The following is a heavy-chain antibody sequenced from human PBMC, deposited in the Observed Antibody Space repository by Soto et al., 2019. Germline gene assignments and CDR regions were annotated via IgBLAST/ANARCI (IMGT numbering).Heavy chain of an antibody. D-gene: IGHD3-16*01. Sequence: QVQLMQSGAEVKKPGASVKVSCKPSGYTFSSYGIAWVRQAPGQGLEWMGWINIYKGNTNYAQKFQDRVTMTTDASTRTVYMELRSLGSDDTAVYYCAGERGGYAYGDYWGQGTLVTVSS. CDR1: GYTFSSYG. CDR2: INIYKGNT. V-gene: IGHV1-18*01. CDR3: AGERGGYAYGDY. J-gene: IGHJ4*02.